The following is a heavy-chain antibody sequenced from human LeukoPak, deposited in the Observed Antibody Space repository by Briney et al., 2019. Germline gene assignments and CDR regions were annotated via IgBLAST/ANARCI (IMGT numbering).Heavy chain of an antibody. CDR1: RFTFSSYW. J-gene: IGHJ4*02. CDR2: IYYSGST. V-gene: IGHV4-59*01. CDR3: ARGIVATPFDY. Sequence: GSLRISCVASRFTFSSYWMHWIRQPPGKGLEWIGHIYYSGSTNYNPSLKSRVTISVDTSKNQFSLKLSSVTAADTAVYYCARGIVATPFDYWGQGTLVTVSS. D-gene: IGHD5-12*01.